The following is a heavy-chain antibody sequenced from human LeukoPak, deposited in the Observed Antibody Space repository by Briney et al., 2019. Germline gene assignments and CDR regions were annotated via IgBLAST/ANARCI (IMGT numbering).Heavy chain of an antibody. CDR2: INYDGNNK. CDR3: ARDRDSRSYYILY. J-gene: IGHJ4*02. V-gene: IGHV3-30*02. D-gene: IGHD3-10*01. CDR1: GFSFSSYG. Sequence: GGSLRLSCAASGFSFSSYGIHWVRQDPGKGLEWVAFINYDGNNKYFADSVKGRFTISRDNSKNTVYLEMNSLRDGDTAVYYCARDRDSRSYYILYWGQGTLVTVSS.